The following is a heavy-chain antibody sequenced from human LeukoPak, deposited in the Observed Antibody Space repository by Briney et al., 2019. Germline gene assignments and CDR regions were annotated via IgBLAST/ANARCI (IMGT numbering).Heavy chain of an antibody. J-gene: IGHJ4*02. Sequence: SETLSLTCTVSGGSISSYYWSWIRQPPGKGLEWIGYIYYSGSTNYNPSLKSRVTISVDTSKNQFSLKLTPVTAADTAVYYCARLGIGVVPSAMLGDYYFDYWGQGTLVTVSS. D-gene: IGHD2-2*01. CDR1: GGSISSYY. CDR2: IYYSGST. CDR3: ARLGIGVVPSAMLGDYYFDY. V-gene: IGHV4-59*08.